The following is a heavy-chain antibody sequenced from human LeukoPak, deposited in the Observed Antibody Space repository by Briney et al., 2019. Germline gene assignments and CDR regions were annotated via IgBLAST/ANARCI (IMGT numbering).Heavy chain of an antibody. D-gene: IGHD6-19*01. J-gene: IGHJ4*02. CDR1: GGTFSSYA. Sequence: ASVKVSCKASGGTFSSYAISWVRQAPGQGLEWMGGIIPIFGTANYAQKFQGRVTLTRDTSTSTVYMDLNSLRSEDTAVYYCATRATGWTVFDHWGQGTLVTVSS. CDR2: IIPIFGTA. V-gene: IGHV1-69*05. CDR3: ATRATGWTVFDH.